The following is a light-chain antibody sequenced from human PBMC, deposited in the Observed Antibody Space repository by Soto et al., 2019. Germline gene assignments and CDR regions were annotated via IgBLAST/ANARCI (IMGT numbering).Light chain of an antibody. CDR3: SSYTSSSSYV. Sequence: QSVLTRPASGFGSPGQAITFPCPGTSRDVGGYNYVSWYQHHPGKAPKLMIYDVSDRPSGVSNRFSGSKSGNTASLTISGLQAEDEAEYYCSSYTSSSSYVFGTGTKVTVL. J-gene: IGLJ1*01. CDR1: SRDVGGYNY. V-gene: IGLV2-14*03. CDR2: DVS.